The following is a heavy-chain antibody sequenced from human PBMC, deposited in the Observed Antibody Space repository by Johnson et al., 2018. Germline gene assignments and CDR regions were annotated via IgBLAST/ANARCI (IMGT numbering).Heavy chain of an antibody. Sequence: QVQLVQSGAEVKKPGASVKLSCKPSGYTFTTYYIHWVRQAPGQGLAWMGIISPTGDSRSYTQKFEDRVTRTRDTSTSTVYMELSSLTSEDTAVYYCARSAIAAAGIWDFFYSGLDVWGPGPTVTVSS. J-gene: IGHJ6*02. CDR3: ARSAIAAAGIWDFFYSGLDV. CDR2: ISPTGDSR. V-gene: IGHV1-46*01. CDR1: GYTFTTYY. D-gene: IGHD6-13*01.